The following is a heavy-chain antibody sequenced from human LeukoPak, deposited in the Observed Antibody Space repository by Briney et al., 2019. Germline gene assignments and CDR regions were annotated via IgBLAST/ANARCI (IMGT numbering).Heavy chain of an antibody. CDR3: ARDTPTGEVLY. D-gene: IGHD7-27*01. CDR1: GGSISSGGYY. V-gene: IGHV4-31*03. Sequence: PSETLSLTCTVSGGSISSGGYYWSWIRQHPGKGLEWIGYIYYSGGTYYNPSLKSRVTISVDTSKNQFSLKLSSVTAADTAVYYCARDTPTGEVLYWGQGTLVTVSS. J-gene: IGHJ4*02. CDR2: IYYSGGT.